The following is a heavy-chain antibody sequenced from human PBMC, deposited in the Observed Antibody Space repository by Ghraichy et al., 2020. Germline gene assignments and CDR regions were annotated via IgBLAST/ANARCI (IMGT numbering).Heavy chain of an antibody. J-gene: IGHJ5*02. Sequence: ASVKVSCKASGYTFTSYAMHWVRQAPGQRLEWMGWINAGNGNTKYSQKFQGRVTITRDTSASTAYMELSSLRSEDTAVYYCARSRYCSGGSCPFDPWGQGTLVTVSS. CDR1: GYTFTSYA. CDR2: INAGNGNT. D-gene: IGHD2-15*01. V-gene: IGHV1-3*01. CDR3: ARSRYCSGGSCPFDP.